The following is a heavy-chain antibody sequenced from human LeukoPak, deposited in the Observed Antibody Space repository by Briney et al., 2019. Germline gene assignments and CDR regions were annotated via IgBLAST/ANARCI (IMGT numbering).Heavy chain of an antibody. CDR3: ATLLGGDDDYGENWFDP. CDR2: IIPIFGTA. V-gene: IGHV1-69*13. J-gene: IGHJ5*02. Sequence: SVKVSCKASGGTFSNFAINWVRQAPGQGLEWMGGIIPIFGTANYAQKFQGRVTITADESTSTAYMELSSLRSEDTAVYYCATLLGGDDDYGENWFDPWGQGTLVTVSS. D-gene: IGHD4-17*01. CDR1: GGTFSNFA.